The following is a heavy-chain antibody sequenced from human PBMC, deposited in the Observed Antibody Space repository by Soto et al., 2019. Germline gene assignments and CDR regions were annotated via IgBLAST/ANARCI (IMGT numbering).Heavy chain of an antibody. CDR3: TRGGEGIQLWYDY. CDR2: IRSKAYGGTT. CDR1: GFTFGDYA. Sequence: SLKISCTASGFTFGDYAMSWFRQAPGKGLEWVGFIRSKAYGGTTEYAASVKGRFTISRDDSKSIAYLQMNSLKTEDTAVYYCTRGGEGIQLWYDYWGQGTLVTVSS. V-gene: IGHV3-49*03. D-gene: IGHD5-18*01. J-gene: IGHJ4*02.